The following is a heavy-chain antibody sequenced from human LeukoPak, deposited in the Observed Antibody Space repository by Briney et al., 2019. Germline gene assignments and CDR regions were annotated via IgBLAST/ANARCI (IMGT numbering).Heavy chain of an antibody. V-gene: IGHV1-69*05. CDR2: IIPIFGTA. Sequence: SVKVSCKASGGTFSSYAISWVRQAPGQGLEWMGGIIPIFGTANYAQKFQGRVTITTDESTSTAYMELSSLRSEDTAVYYCARLSGYYDSTAGYFDYWGQGTLVTVSS. CDR3: ARLSGYYDSTAGYFDY. D-gene: IGHD3-22*01. CDR1: GGTFSSYA. J-gene: IGHJ4*02.